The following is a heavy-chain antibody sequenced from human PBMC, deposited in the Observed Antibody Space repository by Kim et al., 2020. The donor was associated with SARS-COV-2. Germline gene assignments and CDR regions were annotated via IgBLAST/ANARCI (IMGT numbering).Heavy chain of an antibody. D-gene: IGHD3-22*01. CDR2: IFSGGST. CDR1: GFTVSSNY. Sequence: GGSLRLSCAASGFTVSSNYMSWVRQAPGKGLEWVSVIFSGGSTYYADSVKGRFTISRDNSKNKLYLQMNSLRAEDTAVYYCARGTDNSGRHFQHWGQGTLITVSS. J-gene: IGHJ1*01. CDR3: ARGTDNSGRHFQH. V-gene: IGHV3-53*01.